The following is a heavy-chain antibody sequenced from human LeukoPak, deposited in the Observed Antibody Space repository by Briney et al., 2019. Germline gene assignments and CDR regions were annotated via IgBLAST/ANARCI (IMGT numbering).Heavy chain of an antibody. CDR2: IYFTGNT. Sequence: SETLSLTCTVSGASINNYHGRWIPQPPGKGLEWIGNIYFTGNTNYNPSLNSRVTKSEDTSKSQFSSKSQFSLSLSSVTAAETAVYFGARQPSRTAAFDIWGQGTMVTVSS. J-gene: IGHJ3*02. D-gene: IGHD6-13*01. V-gene: IGHV4-59*08. CDR1: GASINNYH. CDR3: ARQPSRTAAFDI.